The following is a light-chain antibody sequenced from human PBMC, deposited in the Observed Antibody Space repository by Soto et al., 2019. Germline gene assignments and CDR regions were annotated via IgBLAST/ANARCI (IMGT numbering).Light chain of an antibody. J-gene: IGKJ1*01. CDR3: QQLNSYPRT. Sequence: IQLTQSPSSLSASVGDRVTITCRASQGISSYLAWYQQKPGKAPKLLIYAASTLQSGVPSRFSGSGSGTDFTLTISSLQPEDFATNYGQQLNSYPRTFGQGTKVEIK. CDR2: AAS. CDR1: QGISSY. V-gene: IGKV1-9*01.